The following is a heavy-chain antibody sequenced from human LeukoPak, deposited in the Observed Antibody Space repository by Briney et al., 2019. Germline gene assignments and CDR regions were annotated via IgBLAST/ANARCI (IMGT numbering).Heavy chain of an antibody. D-gene: IGHD4-17*01. Sequence: GDSLRLSCAASGFTFTKYWMTWVRQAPGKGLEWVGNIKQDGSDKNYMDSVKGRFTISRDNTKNSVYLQMSSLRAEDTAVYYCAKDRKRGDYRDYWGQGTLVTVSS. CDR1: GFTFTKYW. CDR3: AKDRKRGDYRDY. J-gene: IGHJ4*02. CDR2: IKQDGSDK. V-gene: IGHV3-7*01.